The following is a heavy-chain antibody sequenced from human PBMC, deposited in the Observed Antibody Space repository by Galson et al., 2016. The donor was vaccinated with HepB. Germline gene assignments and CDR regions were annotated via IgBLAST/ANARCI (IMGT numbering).Heavy chain of an antibody. Sequence: MHWVRQAPGKGLEWVAAISYDGVAVILYDASVKYYADSVKGRFTISRDKSQNTLCLQMNSLRPEDTAAYHCARDGGRGYTYGYFDYWGRGTLVTVSS. CDR3: ARDGGRGYTYGYFDY. D-gene: IGHD5-18*01. V-gene: IGHV3-30*19. CDR2: ILYDASVK. J-gene: IGHJ4*02.